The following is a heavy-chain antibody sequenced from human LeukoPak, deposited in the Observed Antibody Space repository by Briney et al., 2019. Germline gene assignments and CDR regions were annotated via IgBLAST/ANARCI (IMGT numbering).Heavy chain of an antibody. J-gene: IGHJ4*02. Sequence: GGSLRLSCAASGFTFSSYAMSWVRQTPGKGLEWVSSVSGSGGYTYYAGSVKGRFTISRDNSKNTLYLQMNSLRAEDTAIYYCAKDRPNYYDSSGHYYRRDGDYWGQGTLVTVSS. V-gene: IGHV3-23*01. CDR2: VSGSGGYT. CDR3: AKDRPNYYDSSGHYYRRDGDY. D-gene: IGHD3-22*01. CDR1: GFTFSSYA.